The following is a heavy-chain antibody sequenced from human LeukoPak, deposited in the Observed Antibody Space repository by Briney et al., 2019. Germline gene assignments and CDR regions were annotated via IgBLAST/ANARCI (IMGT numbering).Heavy chain of an antibody. CDR2: MNPNSGNT. J-gene: IGHJ4*02. V-gene: IGHV1-8*01. CDR1: GYTFTCYD. Sequence: ASVKVSCKASGYTFTCYDINWVRQATGQGLEWMGWMNPNSGNTGYAQKFQGRVTMTRNTSISTAYMELSSLRSEDTAVYYCARGPIVVVRRPFYYFDYWGQGTLVTVSS. CDR3: ARGPIVVVRRPFYYFDY. D-gene: IGHD2-21*01.